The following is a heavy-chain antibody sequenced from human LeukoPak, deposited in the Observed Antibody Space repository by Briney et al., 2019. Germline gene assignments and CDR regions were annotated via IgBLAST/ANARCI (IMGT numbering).Heavy chain of an antibody. CDR2: MYYSGNT. V-gene: IGHV4-59*08. D-gene: IGHD6-19*01. CDR1: GGSISSYY. CDR3: ARSRGDGTGWYTFDY. J-gene: IGHJ4*02. Sequence: SETLSLTCAVSGGSISSYYWTWIRQPPGKGLEWIGYMYYSGNTNCNPSLKSRVTISVDTSMIQFSLKLTSVTAADTAVYYCARSRGDGTGWYTFDYWGQGTLVTVSS.